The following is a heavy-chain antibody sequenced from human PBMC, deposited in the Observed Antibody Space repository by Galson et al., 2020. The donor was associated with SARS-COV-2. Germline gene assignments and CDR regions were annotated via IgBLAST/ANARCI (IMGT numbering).Heavy chain of an antibody. CDR1: VGSLSGYY. J-gene: IGHJ2*01. Sequence: SQTLSLTCSVYVGSLSGYYWSWIRQPPGKGPAWLGEINHGGNTNYNPSLKSRVTISLHTSNNQFSLKLTSVTAADTAIYYCARRIWSGPPTNWYFDLWGRGTLVTVSS. CDR2: INHGGNT. D-gene: IGHD3-3*01. CDR3: ARRIWSGPPTNWYFDL. V-gene: IGHV4-34*01.